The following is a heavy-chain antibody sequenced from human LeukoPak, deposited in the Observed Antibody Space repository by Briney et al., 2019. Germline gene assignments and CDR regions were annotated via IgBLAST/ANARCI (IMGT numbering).Heavy chain of an antibody. CDR3: ARDDSSGYYHSFYFDY. J-gene: IGHJ4*02. D-gene: IGHD3-22*01. CDR2: INHSGTI. CDR1: GGSFSGYY. V-gene: IGHV4-34*01. Sequence: SETLSLTCAVYGGSFSGYYWSWIRQTPGKGLEWIGEINHSGTINYNPSLKSRVTISVDTSKNQSSLKLSSVTAADTAIYYCARDDSSGYYHSFYFDYWGQGTLVTVSS.